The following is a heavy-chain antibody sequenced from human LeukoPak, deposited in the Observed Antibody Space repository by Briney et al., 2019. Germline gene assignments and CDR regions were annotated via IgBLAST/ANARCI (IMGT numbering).Heavy chain of an antibody. J-gene: IGHJ3*02. CDR1: GGSISSYY. CDR2: MYYSGSGST. CDR3: ARERTSWYAAFDI. Sequence: SETLSLTCTVSGGSISSYYWSWIRQPPGKGPEWIGYMYYSGSGSTNYNPSLKSRVTISVDTSRNQLSLKLSSVTAADTAVYYCARERTSWYAAFDIWGQGTMVTVSS. V-gene: IGHV4-59*01. D-gene: IGHD6-13*01.